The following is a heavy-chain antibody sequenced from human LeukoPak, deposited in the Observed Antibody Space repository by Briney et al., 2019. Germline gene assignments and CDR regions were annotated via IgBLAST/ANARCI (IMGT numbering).Heavy chain of an antibody. CDR2: ISGSGGST. J-gene: IGHJ4*02. CDR3: AKNQLGYSYGSSYFDY. CDR1: GLTFSTHA. Sequence: GGSLRLSCAASGLTFSTHAMNWVRQAPGKGLEWVSTISGSGGSTYYADSVKGRFTISRDNSKNTLYLQMNSLRAEDTAVYYCAKNQLGYSYGSSYFDYWGQGTLVTVSS. D-gene: IGHD5-18*01. V-gene: IGHV3-23*01.